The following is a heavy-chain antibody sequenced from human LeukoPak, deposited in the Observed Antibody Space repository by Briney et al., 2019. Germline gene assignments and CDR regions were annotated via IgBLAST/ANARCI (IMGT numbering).Heavy chain of an antibody. D-gene: IGHD1-1*01. J-gene: IGHJ3*02. CDR1: RFTLSFDG. V-gene: IGHV3-48*03. CDR3: AKGKLEPEDAFDI. Sequence: PGGSLILSCASSRFTLSFDGMLSVRQGPRKGLDWVSYISSSGGTITYAESVRGRFTISRDNAKNSLYLEMNSLRAEDTAVYYCAKGKLEPEDAFDIWGQGTMVTVSS. CDR2: ISSSGGTI.